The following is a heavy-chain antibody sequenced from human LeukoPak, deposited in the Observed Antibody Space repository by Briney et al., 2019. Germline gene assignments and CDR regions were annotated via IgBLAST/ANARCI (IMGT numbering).Heavy chain of an antibody. CDR3: ARDMVGLAADGNWFDP. D-gene: IGHD6-13*01. CDR1: GYTFSSYG. CDR2: SSTYNANT. J-gene: IGHJ5*02. Sequence: GASVKVSCKASGYTFSSYGISWVRQAPGQGLEWMGWSSTYNANTKYAQKVQGRVTMTTDTSTTTAYMVVRSLRSDDTAVYYCARDMVGLAADGNWFDPWGQGTLVTVSS. V-gene: IGHV1-18*01.